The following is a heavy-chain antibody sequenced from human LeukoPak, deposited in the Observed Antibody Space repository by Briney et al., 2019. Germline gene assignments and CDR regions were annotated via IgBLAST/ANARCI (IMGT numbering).Heavy chain of an antibody. D-gene: IGHD3-3*01. J-gene: IGHJ6*02. CDR1: VHSINVYY. V-gene: IGHV4-59*01. CDR3: AKFGADYDMYV. Sequence: SETLSLTRTFSVHSINVYYWTGTRHPPGKGREWVGPMYYNGKEDYNRSLEGRITISVDKSKNKISLKLNSVTAAARAIYYCAKFGADYDMYVWGQGITVAVSS. CDR2: MYYNGKE.